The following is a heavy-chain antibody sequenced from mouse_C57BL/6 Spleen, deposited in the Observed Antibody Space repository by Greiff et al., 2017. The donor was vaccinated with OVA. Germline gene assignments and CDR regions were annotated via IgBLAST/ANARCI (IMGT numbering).Heavy chain of an antibody. CDR1: GYTFTSYW. Sequence: EVQLQQPGTVLVRPGASVKMSCKTSGYTFTSYWMHWVKQRPGQGLEWIGAIYPGNSDTSYNQKFKGKAKLTAVTSASTAYMELSSLTNEDSAVYYCTRANSDLYAMDYWGQGTSVTVSS. V-gene: IGHV1-5*01. D-gene: IGHD4-1*01. J-gene: IGHJ4*01. CDR3: TRANSDLYAMDY. CDR2: IYPGNSDT.